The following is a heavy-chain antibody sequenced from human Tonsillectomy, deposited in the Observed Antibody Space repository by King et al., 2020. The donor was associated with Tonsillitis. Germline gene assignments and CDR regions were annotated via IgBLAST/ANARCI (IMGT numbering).Heavy chain of an antibody. V-gene: IGHV4-34*01. CDR2: INHSGST. Sequence: VQLQQWGAGLLKPSETLSLTCAVYGGSFSAYYWSWIRQPPGKGLEWIGEINHSGSTICNPSLKSRVTVSVDTSKNQFSLKLRFVTAADTAVYYCARGSYSSPSLYFDSWGQGILVTVSS. CDR3: ARGSYSSPSLYFDS. D-gene: IGHD6-13*01. CDR1: GGSFSAYY. J-gene: IGHJ4*02.